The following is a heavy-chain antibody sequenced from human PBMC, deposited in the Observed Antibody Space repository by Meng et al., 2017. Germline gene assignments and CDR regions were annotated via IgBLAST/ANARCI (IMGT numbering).Heavy chain of an antibody. V-gene: IGHV1-46*01. J-gene: IGHJ4*02. CDR2: INPSGGST. D-gene: IGHD2-15*01. Sequence: QVQLVQSGAEVKKPGAAVKVSCKPSGYNFPDYYIHWVRRAPGQGLEWMGIINPSGGSTSYAQKFQGRVTMTRDTSTSTVYMELSSLRSEDTAVYYCARLQRIYYFDYWGQGTLVTASS. CDR1: GYNFPDYY. CDR3: ARLQRIYYFDY.